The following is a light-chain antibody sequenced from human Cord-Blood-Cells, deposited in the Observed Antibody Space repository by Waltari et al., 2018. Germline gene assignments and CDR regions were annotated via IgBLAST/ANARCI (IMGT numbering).Light chain of an antibody. CDR3: MQALQTPYT. CDR1: QSLLHSNGYNS. V-gene: IGKV2-28*01. J-gene: IGKJ2*01. Sequence: DIVMPQSPLSLPVTPVETASISCRSSQSLLHSNGYNSLDWYLQKPGQSPQLLIYLGSNRASGVPDRFSGGGSGTDFTLKISRVEAENVGVYYCMQALQTPYTFGQGTKLEIK. CDR2: LGS.